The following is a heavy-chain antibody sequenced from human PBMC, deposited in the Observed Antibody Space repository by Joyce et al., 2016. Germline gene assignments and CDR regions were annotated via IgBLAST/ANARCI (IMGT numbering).Heavy chain of an antibody. J-gene: IGHJ4*01. CDR2: VHGGGDAP. CDR1: GFIFGNYA. CDR3: AKMKGSHLEIWHFDY. V-gene: IGHV3-23*01. Sequence: RLSCAPSGFIFGNYAMGWVRQAPGKGLEWVSSVHGGGDAPSYADSVKGRFTISRDNSKNTLWLQMNSLRAEDTAVYYCAKMKGSHLEIWHFDYWGQGTLVTVSS. D-gene: IGHD2-15*01.